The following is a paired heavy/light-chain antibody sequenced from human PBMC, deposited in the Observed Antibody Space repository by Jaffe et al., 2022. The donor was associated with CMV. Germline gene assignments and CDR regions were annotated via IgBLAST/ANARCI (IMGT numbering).Heavy chain of an antibody. CDR2: IYYSGRP. CDR1: GGSMSTYS. Sequence: QVQLQESGPGLVKPSETLSLTCTVSGGSMSTYSWSWIRQPPGKGLEWIGYIYYSGRPNYNPSLQSRVTMSMDTSKNQFSLRLSSVTAAETAIYYCARHFDVDQDSSGFYDVFDVWGQGTMVTVSS. J-gene: IGHJ3*01. V-gene: IGHV4-59*08. CDR3: ARHFDVDQDSSGFYDVFDV. D-gene: IGHD3-22*01.
Light chain of an antibody. CDR2: WAS. CDR3: QQYLSTLFT. J-gene: IGKJ3*01. CDR1: QSVLYSSNNRNY. Sequence: DIVMTQSPDSLAVSLGARATINCKSSQSVLYSSNNRNYLAWYQQKPGQPPKLLIYWASTRESGVPDRFSGSGSGTDFTLTISSLQAEDVAVYYCQQYLSTLFTFGPGTKVDIK. V-gene: IGKV4-1*01.